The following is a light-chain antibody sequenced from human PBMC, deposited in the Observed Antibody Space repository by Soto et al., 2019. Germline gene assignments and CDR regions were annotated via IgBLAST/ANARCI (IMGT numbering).Light chain of an antibody. CDR1: QNVDNNY. CDR2: GPS. Sequence: EIVLTQSPDSLSLSPGERATLSCRASQNVDNNYLNWYQQRPGLAPRLLIYGPSIRATGIPDRVSGSGSGTDFTLTISRLEPEDFAVYYGQQSAHSPRTFGQGTKVEVK. V-gene: IGKV3-20*01. J-gene: IGKJ1*01. CDR3: QQSAHSPRT.